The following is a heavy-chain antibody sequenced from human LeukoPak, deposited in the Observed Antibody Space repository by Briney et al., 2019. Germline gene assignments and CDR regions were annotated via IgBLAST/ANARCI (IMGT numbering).Heavy chain of an antibody. D-gene: IGHD1-1*01. CDR1: GFTVSSNY. CDR2: IYISGST. J-gene: IGHJ4*02. Sequence: GGSLRLSCAASGFTVSSNYMNWVRQAPGKGLEWVSVIYISGSTYYADSVKGRFTISRDNDKNSLYLQMNSLRAEDTADYYCARGGAPTQPWTNDYWGQGTLVTVSS. V-gene: IGHV3-53*01. CDR3: ARGGAPTQPWTNDY.